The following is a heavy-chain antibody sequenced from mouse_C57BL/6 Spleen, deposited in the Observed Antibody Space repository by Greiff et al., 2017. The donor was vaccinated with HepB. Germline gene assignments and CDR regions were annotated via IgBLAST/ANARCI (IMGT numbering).Heavy chain of an antibody. CDR2: ISYDGSN. Sequence: EVQLQESGPGLVKPSQSLSLTCSVTGYSITSGYYWNWIRQFPGNNLEWMGYISYDGSNNYNPSLKNRISIIRDTSKNQFFLKLNSVTTEDTATYYCARGDLFAYWGQGTLVTVSA. CDR3: ARGDLFAY. V-gene: IGHV3-6*01. CDR1: GYSITSGYY. J-gene: IGHJ3*01.